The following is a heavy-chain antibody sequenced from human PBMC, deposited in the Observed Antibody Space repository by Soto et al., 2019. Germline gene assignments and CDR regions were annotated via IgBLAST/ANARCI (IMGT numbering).Heavy chain of an antibody. CDR2: ISWNSGII. CDR3: AKDIGQGGGIQH. CDR1: GFTFDDYA. Sequence: EVQLVESGGGLVQPGRSLRLSCAASGFTFDDYAMHWVRQAPGKGLEWVSGISWNSGIIGYADSVKGRFTISRDNAKKVLYLQMNSLRAEGTALYYWAKDIGQGGGIQHWGQGTLVTVSS. V-gene: IGHV3-9*01. J-gene: IGHJ1*01. D-gene: IGHD3-16*01.